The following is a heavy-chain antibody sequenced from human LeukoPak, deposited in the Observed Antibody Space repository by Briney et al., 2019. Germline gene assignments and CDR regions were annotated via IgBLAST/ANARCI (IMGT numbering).Heavy chain of an antibody. D-gene: IGHD1-26*01. J-gene: IGHJ4*02. CDR3: ARESGAFSPFGF. Sequence: PSETLSLTCGVSGGSISSTNWWSWVRQPPGKGLEWIGEVHLSGASNYNPSLKSRVSMSIDKSRNHLSLELTSVTAADTAICYCARESGAFSPFGFWGQGTLVTVSS. CDR2: VHLSGAS. CDR1: GGSISSTNW. V-gene: IGHV4-4*02.